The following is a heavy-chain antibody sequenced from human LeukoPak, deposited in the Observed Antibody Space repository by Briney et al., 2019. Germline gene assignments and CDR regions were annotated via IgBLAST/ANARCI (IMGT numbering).Heavy chain of an antibody. V-gene: IGHV1-8*01. J-gene: IGHJ6*03. CDR2: MNPNSGNT. Sequence: ASVKVSCKASGYTFTSYDINWVRQATGQGLEWMGWMNPNSGNTGYAQKFQARVTMTRNTSISTAYMELSSLRSEDTAVYYCASNYCSSTSCYREDYYYMDVWGKGTTVTVSS. CDR1: GYTFTSYD. CDR3: ASNYCSSTSCYREDYYYMDV. D-gene: IGHD2-2*02.